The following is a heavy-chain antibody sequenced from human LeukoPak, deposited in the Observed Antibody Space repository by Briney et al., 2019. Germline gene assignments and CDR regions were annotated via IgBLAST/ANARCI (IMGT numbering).Heavy chain of an antibody. CDR3: VNGYCGADCHL. J-gene: IGHJ4*02. Sequence: GGSLRLSCSTSGFTFSSYAMNWVRQAPGKGLEYVSGIINNGGSTYYADSVKGRFTVSRDNSKNTLFLQMSSLRSEDTAVYYCVNGYCGADCHLWGQGTLVTVST. CDR1: GFTFSSYA. CDR2: IINNGGST. D-gene: IGHD2-21*02. V-gene: IGHV3-64D*06.